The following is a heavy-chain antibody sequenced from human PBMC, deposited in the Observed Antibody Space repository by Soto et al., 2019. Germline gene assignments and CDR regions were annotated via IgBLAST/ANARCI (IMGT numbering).Heavy chain of an antibody. Sequence: TGGSLRLSCAASGFTFSSYAMSWVRQAPGKGLEWVSAISGSGGSTYYADSVKGRFTISRDNSKNTLYLQMNSLRAEDTAVYYCAKACNKYCSSTSLGRLDVWGQGTTVTVSS. D-gene: IGHD2-2*01. CDR2: ISGSGGST. V-gene: IGHV3-23*01. CDR3: AKACNKYCSSTSLGRLDV. J-gene: IGHJ6*02. CDR1: GFTFSSYA.